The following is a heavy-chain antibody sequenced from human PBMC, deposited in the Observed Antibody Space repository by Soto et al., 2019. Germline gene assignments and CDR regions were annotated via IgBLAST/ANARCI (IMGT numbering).Heavy chain of an antibody. J-gene: IGHJ6*02. V-gene: IGHV1-18*01. D-gene: IGHD3-10*01. CDR2: ISAYNGNT. Sequence: QVQLVQSGAEVKKPGASVKVSCKASGYTFTSYVISWVRQAPEQGLEWMGWISAYNGNTNYAQKLQGRVTMTTDTSTSTAYMELRSLRSDDTAVYYCAREVWFGELVREENYYGMDVWGQGTTVTVSS. CDR1: GYTFTSYV. CDR3: AREVWFGELVREENYYGMDV.